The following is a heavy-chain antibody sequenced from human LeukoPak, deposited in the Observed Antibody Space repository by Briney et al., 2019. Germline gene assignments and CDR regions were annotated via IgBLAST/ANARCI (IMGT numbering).Heavy chain of an antibody. CDR3: TRRAYCSGGTCYSDY. Sequence: SETLSLTCTVSGGSLSGSSYYWGWLRQPPGKGLEWIGSIYRDGSTYYNPSLKSRVTISVDTSKNQFSLKLSSVTAADTPVYYCTRRAYCSGGTCYSDYWGQGTLVTVSS. V-gene: IGHV4-39*01. CDR1: GGSLSGSSYY. D-gene: IGHD2-15*01. CDR2: IYRDGST. J-gene: IGHJ4*02.